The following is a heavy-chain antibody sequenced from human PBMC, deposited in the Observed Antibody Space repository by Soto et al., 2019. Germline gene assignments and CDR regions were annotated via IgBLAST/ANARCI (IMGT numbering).Heavy chain of an antibody. V-gene: IGHV3-23*01. CDR1: GFTFSSYA. CDR2: ISGSGGST. CDR3: AKASSSGRYYFDY. Sequence: PGGSLRLSCAASGFTFSSYAMSWVRQAPGKGLEWVSAISGSGGSTYYADSVKGRFTISRDSSKNTLYLQMNSLRAEDTAVYYCAKASSSGRYYFDYWGQGTLVTVSS. J-gene: IGHJ4*02. D-gene: IGHD6-19*01.